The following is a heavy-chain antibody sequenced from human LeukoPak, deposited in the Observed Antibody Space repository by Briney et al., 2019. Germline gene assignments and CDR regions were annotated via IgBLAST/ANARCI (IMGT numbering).Heavy chain of an antibody. Sequence: GGSLRLFCAVSGFTVSSNYMNWVRQAPGKGLEGVSVIYNGGSTYYADSVKGRFTISRDHSKNTLYLQMNSLRAEDTAVYYCARDSLDSGYYDFWSGSFDYWGQGTLVTVSS. CDR2: IYNGGST. CDR1: GFTVSSNY. CDR3: ARDSLDSGYYDFWSGSFDY. J-gene: IGHJ4*02. D-gene: IGHD3-3*01. V-gene: IGHV3-66*01.